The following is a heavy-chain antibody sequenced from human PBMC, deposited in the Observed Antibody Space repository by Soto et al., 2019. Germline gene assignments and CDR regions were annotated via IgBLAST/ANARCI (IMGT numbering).Heavy chain of an antibody. D-gene: IGHD2-8*01. V-gene: IGHV2-5*02. Sequence: QITLKESGPTLVKPTQTLTLTCTFSVFSLSTSGVGVGWIRQPPGKALEWVAFIYWDDDRRYSPSLKSRLTIIKATSKNQNFLRMTNLVPVDTTTYSGTPLVVVGVTYYFLSWGQGTLVSVSS. CDR1: VFSLSTSGVG. J-gene: IGHJ4*02. CDR3: TPLVVVGVTYYFLS. CDR2: IYWDDDR.